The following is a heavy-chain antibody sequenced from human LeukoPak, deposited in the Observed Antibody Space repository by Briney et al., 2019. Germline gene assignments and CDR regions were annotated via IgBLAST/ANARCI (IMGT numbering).Heavy chain of an antibody. Sequence: GGSLRLSCAASGFTFSSYSMTWVRQAPGKGLEWVSSISSSSSYIYYADSVKGRFTISRDNSKNTLYLQMNSLRAEDTAVYYCARVRLMEYYYYGMDVWGQGTTVTVSS. CDR1: GFTFSSYS. CDR3: ARVRLMEYYYYGMDV. CDR2: ISSSSSYI. J-gene: IGHJ6*02. D-gene: IGHD3-3*01. V-gene: IGHV3-21*01.